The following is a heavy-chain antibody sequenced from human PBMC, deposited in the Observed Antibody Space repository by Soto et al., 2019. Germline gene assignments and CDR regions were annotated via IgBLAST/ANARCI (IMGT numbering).Heavy chain of an antibody. J-gene: IGHJ6*02. D-gene: IGHD2-2*01. Sequence: QVQLVQSGAEVKKPGSSVKVSCKASGGTFSSYAISWVRQAPGQGLEWMGGIIPICGTANYAQKFQGRVTITVDKSTSTAYMELSILRAEDTAVYFCASPDSVVVSAAHNCYYGMDVWGQGTTVTVSS. CDR1: GGTFSSYA. CDR2: IIPICGTA. CDR3: ASPDSVVVSAAHNCYYGMDV. V-gene: IGHV1-69*06.